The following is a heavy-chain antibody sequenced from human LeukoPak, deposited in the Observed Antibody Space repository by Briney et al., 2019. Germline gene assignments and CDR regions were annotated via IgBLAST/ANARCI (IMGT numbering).Heavy chain of an antibody. CDR3: ARMYSSSFVVPD. V-gene: IGHV3-53*01. CDR1: GFIFNNYW. J-gene: IGHJ4*02. Sequence: GGSLRLSCAASGFIFNNYWISWVRRAPGKGLEWVSVIYSGGSTYYADSVKGRFTISRDNSKNTLYLQMNSLRAEDTAVYYCARMYSSSFVVPDWGQGTLVTVSS. CDR2: IYSGGST. D-gene: IGHD6-13*01.